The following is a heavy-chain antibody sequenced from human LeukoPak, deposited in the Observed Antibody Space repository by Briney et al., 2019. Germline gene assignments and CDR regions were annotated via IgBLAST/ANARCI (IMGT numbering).Heavy chain of an antibody. J-gene: IGHJ4*02. CDR1: GYTFTSYD. V-gene: IGHV1-8*01. D-gene: IGHD2-15*01. CDR2: MNPNSGNT. Sequence: ASVKVSCKASGYTFTSYDINWVRQATGQGLEWMGWMNPNSGNTGYAQKFQGRVTMTRNTSISTAYMELSSLRSDDTAVYYCARDRPLHCSGGSCYSFYFDYWGQGTLVTVSS. CDR3: ARDRPLHCSGGSCYSFYFDY.